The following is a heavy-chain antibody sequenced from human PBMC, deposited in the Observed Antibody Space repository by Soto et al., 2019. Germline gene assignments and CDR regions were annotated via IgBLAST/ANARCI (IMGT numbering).Heavy chain of an antibody. V-gene: IGHV1-18*01. CDR1: GYTFTSYG. CDR3: ARELYGDYDHAFDI. CDR2: ISAYNGNT. J-gene: IGHJ3*02. D-gene: IGHD4-17*01. Sequence: GASVKVSCKASGYTFTSYGISWVRQAPGQGLEWMGWISAYNGNTNYAQKLQGRVTMTTDTSTSTAYMELRSLRSDDTAVYYCARELYGDYDHAFDIWGQGTMVTVSS.